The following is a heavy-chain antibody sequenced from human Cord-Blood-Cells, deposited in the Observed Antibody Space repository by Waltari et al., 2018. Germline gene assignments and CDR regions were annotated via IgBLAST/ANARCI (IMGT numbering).Heavy chain of an antibody. CDR2: INHSGST. Sequence: QVQLQQWGAGLLKPSETLSLTCAVYGGSFSGYYWSWIRQPPGKGLEWIGEINHSGSTNSNPALKSRVTISVDTSKNQFSLKLSSVTAADTAVYYCARAREVVVYWSGYSYYFDYWGQGTLVTVSS. D-gene: IGHD3-3*01. CDR1: GGSFSGYY. V-gene: IGHV4-34*01. J-gene: IGHJ4*02. CDR3: ARAREVVVYWSGYSYYFDY.